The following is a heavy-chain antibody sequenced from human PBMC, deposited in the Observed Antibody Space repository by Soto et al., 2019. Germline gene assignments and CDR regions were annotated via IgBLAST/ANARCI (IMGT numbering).Heavy chain of an antibody. Sequence: SETLSLTCAVSGGSISSGGYSWSWIRQPPGKGLEWIGYIYHSGSTYYNPSLKSRVTISVDRSKNQFSLKLSSVTAADTAVYYCARGSYGSGTYYYYGMDVWGQGTTVTVSS. CDR2: IYHSGST. J-gene: IGHJ6*02. CDR3: ARGSYGSGTYYYYGMDV. CDR1: GGSISSGGYS. V-gene: IGHV4-30-2*01. D-gene: IGHD3-10*01.